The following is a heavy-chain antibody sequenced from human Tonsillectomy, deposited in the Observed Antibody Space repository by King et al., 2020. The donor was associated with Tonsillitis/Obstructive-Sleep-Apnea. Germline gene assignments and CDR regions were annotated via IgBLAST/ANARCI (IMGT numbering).Heavy chain of an antibody. CDR2: IKSKTDGGTT. CDR3: TPEAASGSDGRGGDY. D-gene: IGHD1-26*01. CDR1: GFTFSNAW. J-gene: IGHJ4*02. Sequence: VQLVESGGGLVKPGGSLRLSCAASGFTFSNAWMNWVRQAPGKGLEWVGRIKSKTDGGTTDYAAPVKGRFTISRDDSKNTLYLQMNSLKTEDTAVYYWTPEAASGSDGRGGDYWGQGTLVTVSS. V-gene: IGHV3-15*07.